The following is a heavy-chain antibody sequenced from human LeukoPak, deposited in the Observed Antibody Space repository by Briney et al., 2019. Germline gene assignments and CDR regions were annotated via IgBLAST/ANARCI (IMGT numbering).Heavy chain of an antibody. CDR1: GGSVSSGSYY. CDR3: ARGTYSSSSWFDP. Sequence: SETLSLTCTVSGGSVSSGSYYWRWLRQPPGKGLEWIGYIYYSGSTNYNPSLKSRVTISVDTSKNQFSLKLSSVTAADTAVYYCARGTYSSSSWFDPWGQRTLVTVSS. D-gene: IGHD6-13*01. CDR2: IYYSGST. J-gene: IGHJ5*02. V-gene: IGHV4-61*01.